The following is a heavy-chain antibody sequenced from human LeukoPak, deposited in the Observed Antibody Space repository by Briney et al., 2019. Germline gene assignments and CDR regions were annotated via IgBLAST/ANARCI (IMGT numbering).Heavy chain of an antibody. J-gene: IGHJ5*02. V-gene: IGHV1-2*02. D-gene: IGHD4-23*01. CDR1: GYTFTGYY. CDR3: AKDQSMDGGNVRGYFDP. CDR2: INPNSGGT. Sequence: ASVKVSCKASGYTFTGYYMHWVRQAPGQGLEWMGWINPNSGGTNYAQKFQGRVTMTRDTSISTAYMELSRLRSDDTAVYYCAKDQSMDGGNVRGYFDPWGQGTLVTVSS.